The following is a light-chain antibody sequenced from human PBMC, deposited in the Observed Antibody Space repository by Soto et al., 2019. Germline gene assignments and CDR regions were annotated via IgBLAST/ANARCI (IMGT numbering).Light chain of an antibody. CDR3: QKYDSLPLT. CDR1: QDISNY. CDR2: DAS. Sequence: DIQMTQSPSSLSASVGDRVTISCQASQDISNYLNWYQHKEGKAPKLLIYDASNLETGVPSRFSGSGSGTDFTHTISSLQPEDIATYYCQKYDSLPLTFGPGTKVDIK. V-gene: IGKV1-33*01. J-gene: IGKJ3*01.